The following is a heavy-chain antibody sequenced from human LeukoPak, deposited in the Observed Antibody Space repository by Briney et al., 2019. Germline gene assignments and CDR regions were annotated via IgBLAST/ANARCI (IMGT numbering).Heavy chain of an antibody. D-gene: IGHD6-19*01. CDR3: ARVRTWLVHSYYYYAMDV. CDR1: GYTFTGYY. J-gene: IGHJ6*02. V-gene: IGHV1-2*02. Sequence: ASVKVSCKASGYTFTGYYMHWVRQAPGQGLEWMGWINPDSGGTNYAQKFQGRVTMTRDTSISTAYMELSRLRSDDTAVYYCARVRTWLVHSYYYYAMDVWGQGTTVTVSS. CDR2: INPDSGGT.